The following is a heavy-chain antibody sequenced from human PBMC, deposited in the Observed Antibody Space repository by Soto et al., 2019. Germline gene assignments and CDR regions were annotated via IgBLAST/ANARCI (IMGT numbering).Heavy chain of an antibody. CDR2: IYYSGST. CDR1: GGSISSSGDY. J-gene: IGHJ4*02. Sequence: SETQSLTCTVSGGSISSSGDYWGWIRQPPGKGLEWIGSIYYSGSTYYNPSLKSRVTMSVDTSQNQFSLKLSSVTAADTAVYYCATDSRGNSGYFDYWGQGTLVTVSS. D-gene: IGHD2-21*01. V-gene: IGHV4-39*07. CDR3: ATDSRGNSGYFDY.